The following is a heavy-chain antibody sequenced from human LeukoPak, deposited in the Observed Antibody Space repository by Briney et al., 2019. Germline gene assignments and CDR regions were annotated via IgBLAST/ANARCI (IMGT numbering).Heavy chain of an antibody. V-gene: IGHV4-59*10. J-gene: IGHJ2*01. D-gene: IGHD3-3*01. CDR1: GGSISSYY. CDR2: IYTSGST. Sequence: SETLSLTCAVYGGSISSYYWSWIRQPAGKGLEWIGRIYTSGSTNYNPSLKSRVTMSVDTSKNQFSLKLSSVTAADTAVYYCARTYYDFWSGSPEGNWYFDLWGRGTLVTVSS. CDR3: ARTYYDFWSGSPEGNWYFDL.